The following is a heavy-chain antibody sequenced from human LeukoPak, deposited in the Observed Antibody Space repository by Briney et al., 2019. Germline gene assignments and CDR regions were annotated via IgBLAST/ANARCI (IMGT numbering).Heavy chain of an antibody. Sequence: PGRSLRLSCAASGFTLSSYAMHWVRQAPGKGLEWVAVISYDGSNKYYADSVKGRFTISRDNSKNTLYLQMNSLRAEDTAVYYCARDLGTTASYWGQGTLVTVSS. CDR3: ARDLGTTASY. D-gene: IGHD3-16*01. J-gene: IGHJ4*02. V-gene: IGHV3-30-3*01. CDR2: ISYDGSNK. CDR1: GFTLSSYA.